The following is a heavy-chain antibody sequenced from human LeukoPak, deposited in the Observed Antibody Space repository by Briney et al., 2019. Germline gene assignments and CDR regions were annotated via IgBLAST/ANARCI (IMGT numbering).Heavy chain of an antibody. CDR2: INPDGSGK. CDR3: ASWGAGGNS. J-gene: IGHJ4*02. CDR1: GFTLSTYW. Sequence: AGGSLRLSCEASGFTLSTYWMNWVRQVPGKGLDWVANINPDGSGKGYVDSVKGRFTIARDNADNSLSLQMNSLRAEDTAVYYCASWGAGGNSWGQGTLVTVSS. V-gene: IGHV3-7*01. D-gene: IGHD3-16*01.